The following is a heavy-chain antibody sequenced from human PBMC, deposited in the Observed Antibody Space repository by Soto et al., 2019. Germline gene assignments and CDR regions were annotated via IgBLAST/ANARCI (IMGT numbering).Heavy chain of an antibody. CDR3: TTDRGVLEGPY. J-gene: IGHJ4*02. CDR2: IKSNTDGGTT. D-gene: IGHD1-1*01. V-gene: IGHV3-15*01. Sequence: EVQLVESGGGLVKPGGSLRLSCAASGCTFSNAWMSWVRQAPGKGLEWVGRIKSNTDGGTTDYAAPVKGRFTISRDDSKNTLYLQMNSLKAEDTSVYYCTTDRGVLEGPYLGQGTLVTVSS. CDR1: GCTFSNAW.